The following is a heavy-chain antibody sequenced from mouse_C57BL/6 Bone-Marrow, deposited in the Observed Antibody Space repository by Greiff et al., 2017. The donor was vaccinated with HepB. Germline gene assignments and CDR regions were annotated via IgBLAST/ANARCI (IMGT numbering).Heavy chain of an antibody. D-gene: IGHD2-5*01. Sequence: EVKLVESGGGLVKPGGSLKLSCAASGFTFSSYAMSWVRQTPEKRLEWVATISDGGSYTYYPDNVKGRFTISRDNAKNNLYLQMSHLKSEDTAMYYCARDLYYSNPYAMDYWGQGTSVTVSS. J-gene: IGHJ4*01. CDR2: ISDGGSYT. CDR1: GFTFSSYA. V-gene: IGHV5-4*01. CDR3: ARDLYYSNPYAMDY.